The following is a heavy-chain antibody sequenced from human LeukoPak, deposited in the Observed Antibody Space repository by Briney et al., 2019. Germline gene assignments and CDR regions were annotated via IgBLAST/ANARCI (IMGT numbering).Heavy chain of an antibody. J-gene: IGHJ4*02. Sequence: KPSETLSLTCTVSGGSISSYYWSWIRQPPGKGLEWIGYIYYSGSTNYNPSLKSRVTISVDTSKNQFSLKLSSVTAADMAVYYCARARLYCSGGSCYYEAFDYWGRGTLVTVSS. V-gene: IGHV4-59*01. CDR1: GGSISSYY. CDR2: IYYSGST. CDR3: ARARLYCSGGSCYYEAFDY. D-gene: IGHD2-15*01.